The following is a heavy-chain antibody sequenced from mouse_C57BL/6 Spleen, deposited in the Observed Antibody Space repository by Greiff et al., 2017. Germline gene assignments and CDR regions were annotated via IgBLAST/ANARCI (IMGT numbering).Heavy chain of an antibody. CDR2: IYPGDGDT. D-gene: IGHD1-1*01. CDR3: ARSATVRYAMDY. Sequence: QVQLQQSGPELVKPGASVKISCKASGYAFSSSWMNWVKQRPGKGLEWIGRIYPGDGDTNYNGKFKGKATLTAEKSSSTAYMQLSSLTSEDSAVYFCARSATVRYAMDYWGQGTSVTVSS. V-gene: IGHV1-82*01. CDR1: GYAFSSSW. J-gene: IGHJ4*01.